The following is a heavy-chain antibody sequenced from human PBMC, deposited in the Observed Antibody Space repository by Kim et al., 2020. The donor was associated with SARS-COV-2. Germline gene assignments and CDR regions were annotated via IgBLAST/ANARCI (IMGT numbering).Heavy chain of an antibody. D-gene: IGHD5-18*01. V-gene: IGHV3-23*01. Sequence: GGSLRLSCAASGFMFNKYGMTWVRQAPGKGLEWVSTIGASGGDTYYADYVRGRFTISRDNSRNTPYLLMNSLRADDMAVYYCAKGVGGYVDYWGQVTLVT. J-gene: IGHJ4*02. CDR1: GFMFNKYG. CDR3: AKGVGGYVDY. CDR2: IGASGGDT.